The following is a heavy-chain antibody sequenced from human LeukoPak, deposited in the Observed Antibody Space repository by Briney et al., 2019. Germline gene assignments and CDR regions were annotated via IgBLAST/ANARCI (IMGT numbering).Heavy chain of an antibody. D-gene: IGHD4-17*01. CDR2: IIPILGIA. CDR3: ARNYGDYPNYMDV. Sequence: SVKVSCKASGGTFSSYTISWVRQAPGQGLEWMGRIIPILGIANYAQKFQGRVTITADKSTSTAYMELSSLRSEDTAVYYCARNYGDYPNYMDVWGKGTTVTVSS. J-gene: IGHJ6*03. CDR1: GGTFSSYT. V-gene: IGHV1-69*02.